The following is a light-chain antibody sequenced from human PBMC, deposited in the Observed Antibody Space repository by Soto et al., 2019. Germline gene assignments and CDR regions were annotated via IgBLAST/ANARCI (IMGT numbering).Light chain of an antibody. V-gene: IGLV4-69*01. J-gene: IGLJ2*01. CDR1: SGHTTYA. CDR2: IKDDGSH. CDR3: QTWGTGTVV. Sequence: QTVVTQSPSASASLGASVRLTCTLSSGHTTYAIAWHQLQPEKGPRYLMNIKDDGSHIKGDGIPDRFSGSSSGADRYLTISRLQSEDEADYYCQTWGTGTVVFGGGTKLTVL.